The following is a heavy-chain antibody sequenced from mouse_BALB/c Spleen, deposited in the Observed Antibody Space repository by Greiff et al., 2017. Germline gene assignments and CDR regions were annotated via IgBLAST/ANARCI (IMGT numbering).Heavy chain of an antibody. D-gene: IGHD4-1*01. CDR1: GFTFSSYA. CDR3: ARGAGTADY. CDR2: ISSGGSYT. J-gene: IGHJ2*01. V-gene: IGHV5-9-4*01. Sequence: EVKLMESGGGLVKPGGSLKLSCAASGFTFSSYAMSWVRQSPEKRLEWVAEISSGGSYTYYPDTVTGRFTISRDNAKNTLYLEMSSLRSEDTAMYYCARGAGTADYWGQGTTLTVSS.